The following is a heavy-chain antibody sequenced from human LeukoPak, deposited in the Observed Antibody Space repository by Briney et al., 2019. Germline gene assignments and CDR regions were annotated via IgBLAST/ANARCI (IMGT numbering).Heavy chain of an antibody. J-gene: IGHJ5*02. CDR2: ISPIFGTA. D-gene: IGHD3-22*01. V-gene: IGHV1-69*05. CDR1: GGTFSSYA. CDR3: ARVSAEVSHYYDSSGYYRT. Sequence: SVKVPCKASGGTFSSYAISWVRQAPGQGLEWVGRISPIFGTANYAQKFQGRVTITTDESTSTAYMELSSLRSEDTAVYYCARVSAEVSHYYDSSGYYRTWGQGTLVTVSS.